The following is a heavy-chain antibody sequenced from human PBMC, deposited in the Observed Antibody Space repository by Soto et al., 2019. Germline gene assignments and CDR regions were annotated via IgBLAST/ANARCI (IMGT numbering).Heavy chain of an antibody. Sequence: QVQLVQSGAEVKKPGASVKVSCKASGYTFTSYGISWVRQAPGQGLEGWGWIRAYNGNTNYAQKLQGRVTMTTDTSTSTAYIELRSLGSDDSYVDYGARDLPTMDVWGQGTTVTVSS. CDR1: GYTFTSYG. V-gene: IGHV1-18*01. CDR2: IRAYNGNT. CDR3: ARDLPTMDV. J-gene: IGHJ6*02.